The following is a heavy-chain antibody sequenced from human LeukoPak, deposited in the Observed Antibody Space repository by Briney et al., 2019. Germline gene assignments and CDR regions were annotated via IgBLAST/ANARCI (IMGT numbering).Heavy chain of an antibody. Sequence: GASVKVSCKASGGTFSSYAISWVRQAPGQGLEWMGGIIPIFGTANYAQKFQGRVTITADESTSTAYMELSSLRSEDTAVYYCARDFGSRSDYYDSSGYYRPFDYWGQGTLVTVSS. CDR1: GGTFSSYA. CDR2: IIPIFGTA. J-gene: IGHJ4*02. CDR3: ARDFGSRSDYYDSSGYYRPFDY. D-gene: IGHD3-22*01. V-gene: IGHV1-69*01.